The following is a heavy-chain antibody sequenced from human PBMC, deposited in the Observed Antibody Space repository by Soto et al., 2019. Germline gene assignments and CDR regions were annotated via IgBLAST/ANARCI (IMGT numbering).Heavy chain of an antibody. CDR1: GFTFSSYG. CDR3: AKVSKKGGSSSWLSYYFDY. Sequence: QVQLVESGGGVVQPGRSLRLSCAASGFTFSSYGMHWVRQAPGKGLEWVAVISYDGSNKYYADSVKGRFTISRDNSKNXLXPQMNSLRAEDTAVYYCAKVSKKGGSSSWLSYYFDYWGQGTLVTVSS. D-gene: IGHD6-13*01. V-gene: IGHV3-30*18. J-gene: IGHJ4*02. CDR2: ISYDGSNK.